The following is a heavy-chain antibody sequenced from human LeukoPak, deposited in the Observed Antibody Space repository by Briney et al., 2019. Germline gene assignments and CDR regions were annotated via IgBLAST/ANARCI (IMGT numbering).Heavy chain of an antibody. Sequence: PGGSLRLSCAASGFTFSSYGMHWVRQAPGKGLEWVAFIRYDGSNKYYADSVKGRFTISRDNSKNTLYLQMNSLRAEDTAVYYCAKGTVGGYYYYYMDVWGKGTTVTVSS. CDR1: GFTFSSYG. V-gene: IGHV3-30*02. CDR2: IRYDGSNK. CDR3: AKGTVGGYYYYYMDV. D-gene: IGHD3-10*01. J-gene: IGHJ6*03.